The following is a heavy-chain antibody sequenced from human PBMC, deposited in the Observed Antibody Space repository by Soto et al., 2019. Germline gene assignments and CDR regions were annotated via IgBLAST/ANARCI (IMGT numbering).Heavy chain of an antibody. J-gene: IGHJ5*02. CDR1: GWTFTAYY. CDR2: INPDNGAT. Sequence: QVHLVQSGAEVKKPGASVRVSCKVSGWTFTAYYMHWVRQAPGQGLEWMGWINPDNGATKSSQKFQGRVTMTRDTSIHADYQEIGRQESYGTAGYFCARNPTEGRYYDTGGYYDTGGNWFEPWGQGILVTVSS. V-gene: IGHV1-2*02. D-gene: IGHD3-22*01. CDR3: ARNPTEGRYYDTGGYYDTGGNWFEP.